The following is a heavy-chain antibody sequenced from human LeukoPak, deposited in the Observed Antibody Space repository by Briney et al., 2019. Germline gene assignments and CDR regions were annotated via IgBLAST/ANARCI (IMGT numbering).Heavy chain of an antibody. CDR1: GGSISTYY. D-gene: IGHD3-10*01. J-gene: IGHJ4*02. Sequence: SETLSLTCTVSGGSISTYYWSWIRQPPGKGPEWIGYIYYSGSTNYNPSLKSRVTISVDTSKNQFSLKLSSVTAADTAVYYCARDRGYYFGSGSYLGDWGQGTLVTVSS. CDR2: IYYSGST. CDR3: ARDRGYYFGSGSYLGD. V-gene: IGHV4-59*01.